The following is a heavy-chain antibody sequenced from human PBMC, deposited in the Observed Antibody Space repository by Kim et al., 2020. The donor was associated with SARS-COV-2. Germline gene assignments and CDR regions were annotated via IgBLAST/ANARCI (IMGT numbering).Heavy chain of an antibody. D-gene: IGHD2-15*01. CDR2: ISSSGSTI. J-gene: IGHJ4*02. Sequence: GGSLRLSCAASGFTFSSYEMNWVRQAPGKGLEWVSYISSSGSTIYYADSVKGRFTISRDNAKNSLYLQMNSLRAEDTAVYYCARVVVAATWGDFDYWGQGTLVTVSS. V-gene: IGHV3-48*03. CDR3: ARVVVAATWGDFDY. CDR1: GFTFSSYE.